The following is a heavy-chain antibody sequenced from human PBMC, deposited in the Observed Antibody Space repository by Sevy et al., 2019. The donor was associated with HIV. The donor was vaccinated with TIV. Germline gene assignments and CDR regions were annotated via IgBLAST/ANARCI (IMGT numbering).Heavy chain of an antibody. CDR1: GYRLSELS. J-gene: IGHJ4*02. CDR3: ATGREYYDENSGYFGY. Sequence: ASVKVSCKISGYRLSELSMHWVRQAPGKGLEWMGRFDPEDGEIIYAQKFQGRVTVTEDTSTDTAYMELSRLRSEDTAVYYCATGREYYDENSGYFGYWGPGTLVTVSS. V-gene: IGHV1-24*01. CDR2: FDPEDGEI. D-gene: IGHD3-22*01.